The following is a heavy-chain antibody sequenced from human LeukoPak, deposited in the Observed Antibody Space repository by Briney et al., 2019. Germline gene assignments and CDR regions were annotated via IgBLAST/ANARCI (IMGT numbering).Heavy chain of an antibody. CDR1: GFTFSDYY. CDR2: ISSSSSYT. V-gene: IGHV3-11*05. J-gene: IGHJ4*02. Sequence: GGSLRLSCAASGFTFSDYYMSWIRQAPGKGLEWVSYISSSSSYTNYADSVKGRFTISRDNAKNSLYLQMNSLRAEDTAVYYCARGAGYSYGRRYYFDYWGQGTLVTVSS. CDR3: ARGAGYSYGRRYYFDY. D-gene: IGHD5-18*01.